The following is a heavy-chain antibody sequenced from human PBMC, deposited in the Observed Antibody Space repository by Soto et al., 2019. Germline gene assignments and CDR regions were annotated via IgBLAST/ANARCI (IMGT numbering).Heavy chain of an antibody. D-gene: IGHD2-15*01. J-gene: IGHJ4*02. CDR3: ARFRASCSGGSCYLPTHYFEY. CDR2: IYYSGST. Sequence: SETLSLTCTVSGGSISSSSYYWGWIRQPPGKGLEWIGSIYYSGSTYYNPSLKGRVTISVDTSKNQFSLKLSSVTAADTAVYYCARFRASCSGGSCYLPTHYFEYWGQGTLVTVSS. CDR1: GGSISSSSYY. V-gene: IGHV4-39*01.